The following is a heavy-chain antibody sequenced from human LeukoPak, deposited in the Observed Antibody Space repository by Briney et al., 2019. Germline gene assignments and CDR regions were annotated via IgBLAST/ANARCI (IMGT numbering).Heavy chain of an antibody. Sequence: SETLSLTCTVSGGSISSYYWSWIRQPPGKGLEWIGYIYYSGSTNYNPSLKSRVTISVDTSKNQFSLKLSSVTAADTAVYYCARASDWFDPWGQGTLVTVSS. CDR2: IYYSGST. CDR1: GGSISSYY. J-gene: IGHJ5*02. CDR3: ARASDWFDP. V-gene: IGHV4-59*01.